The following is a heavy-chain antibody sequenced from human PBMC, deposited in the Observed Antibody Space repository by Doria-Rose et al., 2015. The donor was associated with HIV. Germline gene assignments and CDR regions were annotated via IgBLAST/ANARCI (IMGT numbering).Heavy chain of an antibody. D-gene: IGHD6-13*01. CDR3: ARIKSSRWYRKYYFDF. J-gene: IGHJ4*02. V-gene: IGHV2-26*01. CDR1: GVSLSSPGMG. CDR2: IFSDDER. Sequence: SGPVLVKPTETLTLTCTVSGVSLSSPGMGVGWIRQPPGKALEWLANIFSDDERSYKTSLKSRLTISRGTSKSQVVLTMTDMDPVDTATYYCARIKSSRWYRKYYFDFWGQGTLVIVSA.